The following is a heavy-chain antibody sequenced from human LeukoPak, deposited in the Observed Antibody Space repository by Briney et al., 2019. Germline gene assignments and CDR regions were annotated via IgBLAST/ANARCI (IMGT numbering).Heavy chain of an antibody. D-gene: IGHD1-26*01. CDR2: IYYSGST. Sequence: KPSETLSLTCTVSGVSISSGTYSLGWIRQPPGKGLEWIGTIYYSGSTYYNPSLKSPVTLSVDTSKNRFSLKLRSVTAADTAVYYCASIVGAIHFDYWGQGTLVTVSS. CDR3: ASIVGAIHFDY. CDR1: GVSISSGTYS. J-gene: IGHJ4*02. V-gene: IGHV4-39*01.